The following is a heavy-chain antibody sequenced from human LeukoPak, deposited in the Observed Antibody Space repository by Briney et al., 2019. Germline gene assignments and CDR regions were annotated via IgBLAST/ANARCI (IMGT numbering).Heavy chain of an antibody. CDR1: GFTFSSDW. CDR2: INSDGRST. CDR3: ARAGGFWSGDY. D-gene: IGHD3-3*01. Sequence: PGGCLRLSCAASGFTFSSDWVHWVRKAPGKGRVWVSRINSDGRSTSYADSVKGRFTISRDNAKNTLYLQMNSLRAEDTAVYYCARAGGFWSGDYWGQGTLVTVSS. J-gene: IGHJ4*02. V-gene: IGHV3-74*01.